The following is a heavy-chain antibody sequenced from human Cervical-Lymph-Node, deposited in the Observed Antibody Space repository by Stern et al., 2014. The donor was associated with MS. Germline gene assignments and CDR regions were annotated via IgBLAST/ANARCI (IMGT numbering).Heavy chain of an antibody. CDR2: ISSSSSYL. V-gene: IGHV3-21*01. D-gene: IGHD6-19*01. Sequence: MQLVQSGGGLVKPGGSLRLSCAASGFTFSSYSMNWVRQAPGKGLEWVSSISSSSSYLYYADSVKGRFTISRDNAKNSLYLQMNSLRAEDTAVYYCASREAREENSSGWSGSYYYGMDVWGQGTTVTVSS. J-gene: IGHJ6*02. CDR3: ASREAREENSSGWSGSYYYGMDV. CDR1: GFTFSSYS.